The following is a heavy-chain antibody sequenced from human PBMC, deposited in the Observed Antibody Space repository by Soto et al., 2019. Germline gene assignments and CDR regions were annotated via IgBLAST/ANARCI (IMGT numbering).Heavy chain of an antibody. J-gene: IGHJ4*02. Sequence: EVQLVESGGGLVQPGGSLRLSCAASGFTVSTKYMSWVRQAPGKGLEWVSVIYSGGSTFYADSVRGRFTISRDNSKNTVNLQMNSLRAEDTAVYYCARDPWAAEYWGQGTLGTASS. CDR2: IYSGGST. CDR1: GFTVSTKY. V-gene: IGHV3-66*01. D-gene: IGHD3-16*01. CDR3: ARDPWAAEY.